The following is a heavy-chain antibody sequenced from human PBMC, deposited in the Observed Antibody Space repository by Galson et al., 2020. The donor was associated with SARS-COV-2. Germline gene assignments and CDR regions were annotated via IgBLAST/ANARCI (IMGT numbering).Heavy chain of an antibody. CDR3: SRGPAYYYVRNGHYTRPSAHCQH. V-gene: IGHV4-39*07. CDR2: FYYSGNT. Sequence: SETLSLTCTVSGDSISSSSSYWGWIRQPPGKGLEWIGGFYYSGNTYYNPSLKSRVTISVDTSKNQFSLKLTCLTAADTAVYYCSRGPAYYYVRNGHYTRPSAHCQHWGQGTLVAVSS. D-gene: IGHD3-22*01. CDR1: GDSISSSSSY. J-gene: IGHJ1*01.